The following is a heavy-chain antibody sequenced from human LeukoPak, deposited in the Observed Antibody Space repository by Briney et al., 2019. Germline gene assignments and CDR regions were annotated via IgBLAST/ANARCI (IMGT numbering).Heavy chain of an antibody. J-gene: IGHJ6*03. CDR2: IYYSGST. V-gene: IGHV4-59*01. D-gene: IGHD3-22*01. CDR3: TRGSIAYYYMDV. CDR1: GGSISSYY. Sequence: TPSETLSLTCTVSGGSISSYYWSWIRQPPGKGLEWIGNIYYSGSTNYNPPLKSRVTISVDTSKNQFSLKLSSVTAADTAVYYCTRGSIAYYYMDVWGKGTTVTISS.